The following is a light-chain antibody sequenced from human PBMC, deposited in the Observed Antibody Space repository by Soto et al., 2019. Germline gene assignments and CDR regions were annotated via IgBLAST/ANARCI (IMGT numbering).Light chain of an antibody. V-gene: IGKV3-11*01. CDR2: DAS. CDR1: QSVSSY. CDR3: QQRSNWPPIT. Sequence: EIVLTQSPATLSLSPGERATLSCRASQSVSSYLAWYQQKPGQAPRLLIYDASNRATGIPARFSGSGSGTDVTLTISSLEPDDVAVYDCQQRSNWPPITFGQGTRLEIK. J-gene: IGKJ5*01.